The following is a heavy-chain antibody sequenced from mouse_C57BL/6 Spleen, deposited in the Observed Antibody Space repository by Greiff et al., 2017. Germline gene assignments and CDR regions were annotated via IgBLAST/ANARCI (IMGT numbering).Heavy chain of an antibody. CDR1: GYTFTSYW. CDR2: IYPDSGST. V-gene: IGHV1-64*01. J-gene: IGHJ3*01. CDR3: AREDGCNYAVAY. D-gene: IGHD6-5*01. Sequence: VQLQQPGAELVKPGASVKLSCKASGYTFTSYWMHWVKQRPGQGLEWIGKIYPDSGSTNYNEKFKSKATLTVDTSSSTAYMQLSSLKSEDSAVYYCAREDGCNYAVAYWGQGILVTVSA.